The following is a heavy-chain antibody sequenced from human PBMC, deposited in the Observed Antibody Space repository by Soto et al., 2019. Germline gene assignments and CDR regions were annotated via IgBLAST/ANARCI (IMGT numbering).Heavy chain of an antibody. V-gene: IGHV1-8*01. CDR1: GYSFTSLD. D-gene: IGHD1-26*01. J-gene: IGHJ4*02. CDR2: MEPSTGRT. Sequence: QVQLVQSGAEVREPGASVKISCKASGYSFTSLDINWVRQTAGQGLEWMGWMEPSTGRTGYAQKFQGRVTMTRDTSINTAYMELTTLTSDGTAFYYCAGGVSAGVDYWGQGTLVIVSS. CDR3: AGGVSAGVDY.